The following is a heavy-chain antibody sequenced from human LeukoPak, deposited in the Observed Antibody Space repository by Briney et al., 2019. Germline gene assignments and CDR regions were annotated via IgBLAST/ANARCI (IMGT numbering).Heavy chain of an antibody. CDR2: IYYSGST. CDR3: ARVEGYGEYYFDY. J-gene: IGHJ4*02. CDR1: GGSISSYY. D-gene: IGHD4-17*01. V-gene: IGHV4-59*01. Sequence: SETLSLTCTVSGGSISSYYWSWIRQPPGKGLEWIGYIYYSGSTNYNPSLKRRVTISVDTSKNQFSLKLSSVTAADTAVYYCARVEGYGEYYFDYWGQGTLVTVSS.